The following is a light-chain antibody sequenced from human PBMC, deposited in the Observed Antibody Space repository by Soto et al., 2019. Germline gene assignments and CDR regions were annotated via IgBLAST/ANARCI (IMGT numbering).Light chain of an antibody. J-gene: IGKJ1*01. CDR2: KAS. CDR3: QQYGSSGT. V-gene: IGKV1-5*03. Sequence: DSKRIQFRATLSAYVEDTVTITCRASRSDSTWLAWYQQIPGGAPKLLIYKASILESGVPSRFSGSGSGTEFTLTITSLQPEDFAVYYCQQYGSSGTFGQVTKV. CDR1: RSDSTW.